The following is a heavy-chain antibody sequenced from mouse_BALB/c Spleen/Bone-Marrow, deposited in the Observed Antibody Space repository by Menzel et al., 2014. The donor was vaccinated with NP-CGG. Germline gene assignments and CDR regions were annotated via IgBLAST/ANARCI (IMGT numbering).Heavy chain of an antibody. CDR2: INPSNGRT. CDR3: ARSGYWYFDV. CDR1: GYTFTSYW. V-gene: IGHV1S81*02. J-gene: IGHJ1*01. Sequence: VQLQQSGAELVKPGASVKLSCKASGYTFTSYWMHWVKQRPGQGLEWIGEINPSNGRTNYVEKFKSKATLSGDKSSSTVYMQLSSLTPEDSAVYYCARSGYWYFDVWGAGTTVTVSA. D-gene: IGHD3-1*01.